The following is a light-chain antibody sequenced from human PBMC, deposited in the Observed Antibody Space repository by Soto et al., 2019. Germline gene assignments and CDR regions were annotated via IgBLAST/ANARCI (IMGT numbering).Light chain of an antibody. V-gene: IGKV1-39*01. CDR3: QQSYSFFLT. J-gene: IGKJ4*01. Sequence: DIQMTQSPSSLSASVGDRVTITCRASQGISTYLNWYQQKPGKAPKLLIYAASSLQSGVPSRFSGSGSETDFTLTISNLQPEDFATYYCQQSYSFFLTFGGGTKVDIK. CDR2: AAS. CDR1: QGISTY.